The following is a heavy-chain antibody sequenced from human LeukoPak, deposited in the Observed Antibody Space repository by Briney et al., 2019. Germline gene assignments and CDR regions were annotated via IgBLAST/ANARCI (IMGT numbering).Heavy chain of an antibody. J-gene: IGHJ4*02. CDR2: ISSSSSTI. CDR1: GFTFSSYS. V-gene: IGHV3-48*01. CDR3: ARNPSSDY. Sequence: PPGGSLRLSCAASGFTFSSYSMNWVRQAPGKGLEWVSYISSSSSTIYYADSVKGRFTISRDNAKNSLYLQMNSLRAEDTAVYYCARNPSSDYWGQGTLVTVSS.